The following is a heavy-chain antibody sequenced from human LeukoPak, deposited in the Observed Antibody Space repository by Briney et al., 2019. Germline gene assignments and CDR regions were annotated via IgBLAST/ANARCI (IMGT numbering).Heavy chain of an antibody. CDR1: GYTFTSYG. CDR3: ARVVIGYYYGSGSYLDGMDV. CDR2: ISAYNGNT. Sequence: ASVKVSCKASGYTFTSYGITWVRQAPGQGLEWMGWISAYNGNTNYAQKLQGRVTMTTDTSTSTAYMELRSLRSDDTAVYYCARVVIGYYYGSGSYLDGMDVWGQGTTVTVSS. D-gene: IGHD3-10*01. J-gene: IGHJ6*02. V-gene: IGHV1-18*01.